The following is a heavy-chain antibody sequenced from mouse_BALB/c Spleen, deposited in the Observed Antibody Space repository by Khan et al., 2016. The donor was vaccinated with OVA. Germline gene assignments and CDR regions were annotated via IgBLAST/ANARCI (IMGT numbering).Heavy chain of an antibody. V-gene: IGHV3-2*02. CDR2: ISYNGNT. Sequence: QLVESGPGLVKPSQSLSLTCTVTGYSITSDYAWNWIRQFPGNKLEWMGYISYNGNTKYNPSLKSRISITRDTSKTQFFLQLNSVTPENTATYYCARIYGGDFDYWGQGTTLTVSS. CDR1: GYSITSDYA. D-gene: IGHD1-1*01. CDR3: ARIYGGDFDY. J-gene: IGHJ2*01.